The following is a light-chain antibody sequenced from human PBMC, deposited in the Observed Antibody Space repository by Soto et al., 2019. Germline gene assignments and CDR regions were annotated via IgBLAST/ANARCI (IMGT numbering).Light chain of an antibody. CDR1: QTISSW. CDR2: KAS. V-gene: IGKV1-5*03. CDR3: QQNYNSPRT. Sequence: DIKRSMSSSTLSASVNDRVTITCLASQTISSWLAWFQQRPGRAPKFLIYKASSLKYGVPLRFSGSGSGTEFTLTISSVQPDDVATYYCQQNYNSPRTVGQGTKLDI. J-gene: IGKJ2*01.